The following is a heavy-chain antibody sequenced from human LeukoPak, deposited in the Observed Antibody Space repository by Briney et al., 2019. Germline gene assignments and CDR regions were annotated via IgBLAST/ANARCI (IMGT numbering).Heavy chain of an antibody. Sequence: ASVKVSCKASGYTFTSYGISWVRQAPGQGLEWMGWISAYNGNTNYAQKLQGRVTMTTDTSTSTAYMELSSLRSEDTAVYYCARESSGYYSLDYWGQGTLVTVSS. CDR2: ISAYNGNT. J-gene: IGHJ4*02. CDR3: ARESSGYYSLDY. CDR1: GYTFTSYG. D-gene: IGHD3-22*01. V-gene: IGHV1-18*01.